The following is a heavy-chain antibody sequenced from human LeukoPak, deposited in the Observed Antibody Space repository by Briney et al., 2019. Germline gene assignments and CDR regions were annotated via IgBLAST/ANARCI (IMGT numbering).Heavy chain of an antibody. V-gene: IGHV4-34*01. J-gene: IGHJ4*02. D-gene: IGHD2-15*01. CDR1: GGSFSGYH. CDR2: INHSGST. CDR3: ARRARYCSGGSCLALFDY. Sequence: SETLSLPCAVYGGSFSGYHWRWIRQPPGKGLEGIGDINHSGSTNYNPSLKGRVTISVDTSKNQFSLKLSSGTAADTAVYYCARRARYCSGGSCLALFDYWGQRTLVTVSS.